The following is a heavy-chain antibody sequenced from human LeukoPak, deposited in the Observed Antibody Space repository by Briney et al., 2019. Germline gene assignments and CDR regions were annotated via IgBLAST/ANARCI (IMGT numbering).Heavy chain of an antibody. CDR1: GGSFSGYY. D-gene: IGHD2-2*01. CDR2: INHSGST. CDR3: ARSVVVPAANFDY. V-gene: IGHV4-34*01. Sequence: SETLSLTCAVYGGSFSGYYWSWIRQPPGKGLERIGEINHSGSTNYNPSLKSRVTISVDTSKNQFSLKLSSVTAADTAVYYCARSVVVPAANFDYWGQGTLVTVSS. J-gene: IGHJ4*02.